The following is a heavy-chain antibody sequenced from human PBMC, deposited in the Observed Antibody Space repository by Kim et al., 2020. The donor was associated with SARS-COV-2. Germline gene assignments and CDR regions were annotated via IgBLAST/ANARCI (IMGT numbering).Heavy chain of an antibody. J-gene: IGHJ3*01. Sequence: NKYYADSVRGRFTISRDNSRNTLYLQMNSVRVDDTALYYCARASIGARFDLWGQGTLVTVSS. CDR3: ARASIGARFDL. D-gene: IGHD1-26*01. V-gene: IGHV3-30*03. CDR2: NK.